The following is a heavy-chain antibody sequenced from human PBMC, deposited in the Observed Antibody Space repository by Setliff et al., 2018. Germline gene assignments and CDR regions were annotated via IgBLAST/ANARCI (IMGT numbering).Heavy chain of an antibody. D-gene: IGHD6-19*01. CDR3: STKGVPGT. J-gene: IGHJ4*02. CDR1: GFTLSTYW. Sequence: GGSLRLSCSASGFTLSTYWMNWVRQAPGKGLEWVAHIKQDGSEEYYVDSVKGRFTISRDNAKNSLYLQMNSLRAEDTAVYYCSTKGVPGTGGQGTLVTVSS. V-gene: IGHV3-7*03. CDR2: IKQDGSEE.